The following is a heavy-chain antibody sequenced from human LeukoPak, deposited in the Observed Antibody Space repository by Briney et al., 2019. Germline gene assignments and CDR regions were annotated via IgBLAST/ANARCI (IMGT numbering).Heavy chain of an antibody. D-gene: IGHD3-10*01. CDR3: AKESLIWFALVVGYMDV. J-gene: IGHJ6*03. Sequence: SGGSLRPSCAASGFTFSSYAMSWVRQAPGKGLEWVSAIRGSGGSTYYADSVKGRFTISRDNSKNTLYLQMNSLRAEDTAVYYCAKESLIWFALVVGYMDVWGKGTTVTVSS. V-gene: IGHV3-23*01. CDR1: GFTFSSYA. CDR2: IRGSGGST.